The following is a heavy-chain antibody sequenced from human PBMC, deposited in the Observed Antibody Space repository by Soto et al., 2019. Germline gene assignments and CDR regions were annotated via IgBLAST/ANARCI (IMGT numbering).Heavy chain of an antibody. Sequence: QVQLQESGPGLVKPSQTLSLTCTVSGDSISSDYYLSWIRQYPGRGLEWIGYIYYRGSIYYNPSLKSRDAISVDTSNNQFPLNSNSATAADTAVYYCATVAWEVGELPFLDSGGQGTLVTFSS. CDR2: IYYRGSI. CDR1: GDSISSDYY. CDR3: ATVAWEVGELPFLDS. V-gene: IGHV4-31*03. D-gene: IGHD3-10*01. J-gene: IGHJ4*02.